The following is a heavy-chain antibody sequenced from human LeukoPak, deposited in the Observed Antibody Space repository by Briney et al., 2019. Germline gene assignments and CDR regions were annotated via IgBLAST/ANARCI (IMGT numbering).Heavy chain of an antibody. Sequence: SGTLSLTCTVSGDSINSLDLWSWVRQPPGKGPEWIGEMYLSGTTHSNPSVKSRVTISIDKSKNQFFSNLSSVTAADTAVYYCAGLVGRYSSGLYYYYFDYWGQGTLVTVSS. CDR2: MYLSGTT. CDR1: GDSINSLDL. CDR3: AGLVGRYSSGLYYYYFDY. V-gene: IGHV4-4*02. J-gene: IGHJ4*02. D-gene: IGHD3-22*01.